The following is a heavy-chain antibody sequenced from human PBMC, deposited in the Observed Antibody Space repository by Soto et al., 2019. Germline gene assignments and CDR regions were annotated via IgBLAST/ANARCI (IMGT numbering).Heavy chain of an antibody. CDR3: AKIRWTISLQEEDAI. J-gene: IGHJ4*02. V-gene: IGHV1-69*06. Sequence: QVQLVQSGAEVKKPGSSVKVSCKSSGGTFGSYAISWVRQAPGQGVEWMGGVIPIFGTPHYAQKFHGRVTITADIPTSTAYLELSSLKSADTAVYYCAKIRWTISLQEEDAIGGQGTLVTVSS. CDR1: GGTFGSYA. D-gene: IGHD2-15*01. CDR2: VIPIFGTP.